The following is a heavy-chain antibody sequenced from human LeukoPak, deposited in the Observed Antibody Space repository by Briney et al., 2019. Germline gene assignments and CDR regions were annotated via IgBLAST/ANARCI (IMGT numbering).Heavy chain of an antibody. Sequence: GGSLRLSCAASGFTFSHDWMSWVCQAPGKGLEWVASIKQDGSGEHYVDSVKGRFTISRDNAKNSLYLQMNSLRAEDTAVYYCARDHYNWTPDQGYKVFDYWGQGSLVTVSS. CDR3: ARDHYNWTPDQGYKVFDY. J-gene: IGHJ4*02. D-gene: IGHD1-20*01. CDR1: GFTFSHDW. V-gene: IGHV3-7*01. CDR2: IKQDGSGE.